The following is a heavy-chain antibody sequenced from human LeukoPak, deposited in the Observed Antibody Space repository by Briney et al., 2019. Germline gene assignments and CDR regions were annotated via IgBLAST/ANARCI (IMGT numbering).Heavy chain of an antibody. D-gene: IGHD4-17*01. V-gene: IGHV3-23*01. CDR1: GFTFSSYA. CDR3: AKDSTVTTGGIFDY. J-gene: IGHJ4*02. CDR2: ISGSGGST. Sequence: GGSLRLSCAASGFTFSSYAMSWVRQAPGKGLEWVSAISGSGGSTYYADSVKGPFTISRDNSKNTLYLQMNSLRAEDTAVYYCAKDSTVTTGGIFDYWGQGTLVTVSS.